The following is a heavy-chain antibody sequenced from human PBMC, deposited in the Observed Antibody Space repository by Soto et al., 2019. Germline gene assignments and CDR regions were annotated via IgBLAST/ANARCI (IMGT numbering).Heavy chain of an antibody. CDR1: GGIVRRGCYY. CDR3: ARFSFAWARQLRDLLSFQ. CDR2: IYYSGST. J-gene: IGHJ1*01. V-gene: IGHV4-61*01. D-gene: IGHD1-1*01. Sequence: PPEELRVTKSGSGGIVRRGCYYGCWIRLPKGKGLEWIGYIYYSGSTNYNPSLKSRVTISVDTSKNQFSLKLSSVTAADTAVYYCARFSFAWARQLRDLLSFQ.